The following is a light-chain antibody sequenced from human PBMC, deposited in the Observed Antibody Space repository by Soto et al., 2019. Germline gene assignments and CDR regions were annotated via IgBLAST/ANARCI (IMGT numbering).Light chain of an antibody. CDR3: LQYNGYSRT. V-gene: IGKV1-5*03. CDR2: KAS. CDR1: QSISTW. J-gene: IGKJ1*01. Sequence: DIQMTQSPSTLSASVGDRVTITCRASQSISTWLAWYQQKPGKAPKVLIYKASSLESGVPSRFSGSGSGTEFPLTISSLQPDDFATYYCLQYNGYSRTFGQGTKVEIK.